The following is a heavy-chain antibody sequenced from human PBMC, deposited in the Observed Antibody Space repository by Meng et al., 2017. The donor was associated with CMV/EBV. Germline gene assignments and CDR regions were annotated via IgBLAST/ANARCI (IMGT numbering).Heavy chain of an antibody. CDR2: INEDGSEK. D-gene: IGHD2-21*01. CDR3: ATGGDYSLKD. Sequence: GESLKISCVVSGITFRNYYMNWVRQAPGEGLEWVAGINEDGSEKYYVDSLKGRFTTSRDNAKNSLFLQMKNVRAEDTAVYYCATGGDYSLKDWGQGALVTVSS. V-gene: IGHV3-7*01. J-gene: IGHJ4*02. CDR1: GITFRNYY.